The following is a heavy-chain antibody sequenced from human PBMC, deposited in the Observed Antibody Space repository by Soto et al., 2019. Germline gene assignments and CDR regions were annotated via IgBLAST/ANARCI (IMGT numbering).Heavy chain of an antibody. D-gene: IGHD2-2*01. CDR2: IYYSGSS. Sequence: QVQLQESGPGLVKPSETLSLTCTVSGGSINNHYWSWIRQPPGKGLEWIGYIYYSGSSNYNPSLKSRVTISVDTSKNEFCLKLSSVTAADTAIDYCARAIWYCEYWGQGILVTVSS. V-gene: IGHV4-59*11. CDR1: GGSINNHY. CDR3: ARAIWYCEY. J-gene: IGHJ4*02.